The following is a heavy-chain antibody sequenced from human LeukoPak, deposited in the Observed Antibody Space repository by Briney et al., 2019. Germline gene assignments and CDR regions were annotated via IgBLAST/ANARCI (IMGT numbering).Heavy chain of an antibody. J-gene: IGHJ4*02. CDR1: GITLSNHG. CDR2: LSGSGGGT. CDR3: AKRGVVIRVFLVGFHKEAYYFDS. Sequence: PGGSLTLSCAVSGITLSNHGMSWVRQAPGKGLEWVAGLSGSGGGTNYADSVQGRFTISRDNPKNTPYLQMNSLRAEDTAVYFCAKRGVVIRVFLVGFHKEAYYFDSWGQGALVTVSS. V-gene: IGHV3-23*01. D-gene: IGHD3-10*01.